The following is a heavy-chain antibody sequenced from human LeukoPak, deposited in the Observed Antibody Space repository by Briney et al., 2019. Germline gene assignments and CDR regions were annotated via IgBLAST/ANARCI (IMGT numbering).Heavy chain of an antibody. CDR1: GGSISSSSYY. D-gene: IGHD3-10*01. CDR3: ATLMVRGVTFDY. CDR2: IYYSGST. Sequence: SETLSLTCTVSGGSISSSSYYWGWIRQPPGKGLEWIGSIYYSGSTYYKPSLKSRVTISVDTSKNQFSLKLSSVTAADTAVYYCATLMVRGVTFDYWGQGTLVTVSS. J-gene: IGHJ4*02. V-gene: IGHV4-39*01.